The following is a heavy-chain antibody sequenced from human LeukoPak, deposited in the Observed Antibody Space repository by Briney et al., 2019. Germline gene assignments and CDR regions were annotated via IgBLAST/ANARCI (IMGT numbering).Heavy chain of an antibody. CDR1: GFTFSNFAM. V-gene: IGHV4-39*07. D-gene: IGHD5-18*01. J-gene: IGHJ5*02. Sequence: GTLRLSCAASGFTFSNFAMSWIRQPRGKGLEWIGSIYYSGSTYYNPSLKSRVTISVDTSKNQFSLKLSSVTAADTAVYYCARAASWFDPWGQGTLVTVSS. CDR3: ARAASWFDP. CDR2: IYYSGST.